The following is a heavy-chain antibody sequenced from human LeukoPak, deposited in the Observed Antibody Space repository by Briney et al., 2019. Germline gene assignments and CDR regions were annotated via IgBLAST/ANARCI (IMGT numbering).Heavy chain of an antibody. Sequence: PGGSLRLSCAASGFTFSSYGMHWVRQAPGKGLEWVAFIRYDGSNKYYADSVKGRFTISRDNAKNSLYLQMNSLRAEDTAVYYCARDPPDSIAAAGTGMGDYWGQGTLVTVSS. V-gene: IGHV3-30*02. D-gene: IGHD6-13*01. CDR3: ARDPPDSIAAAGTGMGDY. CDR1: GFTFSSYG. CDR2: IRYDGSNK. J-gene: IGHJ4*02.